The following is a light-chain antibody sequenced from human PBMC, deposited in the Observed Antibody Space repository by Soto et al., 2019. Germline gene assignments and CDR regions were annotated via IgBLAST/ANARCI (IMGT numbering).Light chain of an antibody. Sequence: QSALTQPASVSGSPGQSITISCTGTSSDVGSYDRVSWYQQYPTRAPKLLIFEGTKRPSGVSIRFSGSKSGNTASLTISGLQAEDEADYYCSSFAGSSTVVFGGGTKVTVL. J-gene: IGLJ2*01. CDR2: EGT. CDR1: SSDVGSYDR. V-gene: IGLV2-23*01. CDR3: SSFAGSSTVV.